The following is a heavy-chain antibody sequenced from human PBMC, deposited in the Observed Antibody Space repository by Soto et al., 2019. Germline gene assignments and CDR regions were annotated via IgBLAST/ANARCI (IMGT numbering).Heavy chain of an antibody. V-gene: IGHV3-21*01. CDR3: ATFYALDAFDI. CDR1: GFTFSSYS. D-gene: IGHD4-17*01. J-gene: IGHJ3*02. Sequence: PVGSLRLSCAASGFTFSSYSMNWVRQAPGKGLEWVSSISSSSSYIYYADSVKGRFTISRDNAKNSLYLQMNSLRAEDTAVYYCATFYALDAFDIWGQGTMVTVSS. CDR2: ISSSSSYI.